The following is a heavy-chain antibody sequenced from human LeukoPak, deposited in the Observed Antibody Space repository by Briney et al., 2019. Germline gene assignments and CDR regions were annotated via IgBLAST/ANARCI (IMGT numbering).Heavy chain of an antibody. CDR3: AKDWSGAFDI. J-gene: IGHJ3*02. CDR1: GFTFDDYT. D-gene: IGHD2-8*02. CDR2: ISWDGGST. Sequence: GGSLRLSCAASGFTFDDYTMHWVRHAPGKGLEWVSLISWDGGSTYYADSVKGRFTISRDNSKNSLYLQMNSLRTEDTALYYCAKDWSGAFDIWGQGTMVTVSS. V-gene: IGHV3-43*01.